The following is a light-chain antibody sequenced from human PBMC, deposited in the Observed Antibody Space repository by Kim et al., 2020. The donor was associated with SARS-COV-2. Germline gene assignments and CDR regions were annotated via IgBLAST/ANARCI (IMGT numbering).Light chain of an antibody. CDR1: QSISSW. V-gene: IGKV1-5*03. CDR2: KAS. CDR3: QQYNSYSGT. J-gene: IGKJ2*01. Sequence: DIQMTQSPSTLFASVGDRVTITCRASQSISSWLAWYQQKPGKAPKLLIYKASSLESGVPSRFSGSGSGTEFTLTISSLQPDDFATYYCQQYNSYSGTFGQGTKLEI.